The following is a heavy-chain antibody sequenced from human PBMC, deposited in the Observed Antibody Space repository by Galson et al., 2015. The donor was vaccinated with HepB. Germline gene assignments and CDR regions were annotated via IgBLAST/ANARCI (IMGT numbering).Heavy chain of an antibody. CDR2: ISSSSSYI. CDR3: ARYKPLGAVAGNYWYFDL. J-gene: IGHJ2*01. CDR1: GFTFSSYS. V-gene: IGHV3-21*01. Sequence: SLRLSCAASGFTFSSYSMNWVRQAPGKGLEWVSSISSSSSYIYYADSVKGRFTISRDNAKNSLDLQMNSLRAEDTAVYYCARYKPLGAVAGNYWYFDLWGCGTLVTVSS. D-gene: IGHD6-19*01.